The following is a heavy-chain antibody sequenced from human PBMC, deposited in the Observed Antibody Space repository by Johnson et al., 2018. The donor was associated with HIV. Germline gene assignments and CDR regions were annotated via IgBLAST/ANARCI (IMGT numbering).Heavy chain of an antibody. CDR2: VYSGGST. J-gene: IGHJ3*02. CDR1: GFTVSSHY. Sequence: VQLVESGGGLIQPGGSLRLSCAASGFTVSSHYMNWVRQAPGKGLEWVSIVYSGGSTYYADSVKGRFTISRDNSKNTLYLQMNSLRAEDTAVYYCARASSIAARGADAFDIWGQGKMVTVSS. V-gene: IGHV3-66*03. CDR3: ARASSIAARGADAFDI. D-gene: IGHD6-6*01.